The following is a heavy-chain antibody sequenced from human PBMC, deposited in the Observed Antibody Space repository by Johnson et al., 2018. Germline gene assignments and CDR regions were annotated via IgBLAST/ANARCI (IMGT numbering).Heavy chain of an antibody. CDR1: GGTFSSYA. Sequence: QVQLVQSGAEVKKPGSSVKVSCKASGGTFSSYAISWVRQAPGQGLEWMGGIIPIFGTTNYAKKFQGRVKITADESTSTAYMEPSSLRPEDTAVYYCARDTYYYDSSGYYIGCDAFDIWGQGTMVTVSS. D-gene: IGHD3-22*01. V-gene: IGHV1-69*12. CDR3: ARDTYYYDSSGYYIGCDAFDI. J-gene: IGHJ3*02. CDR2: IIPIFGTT.